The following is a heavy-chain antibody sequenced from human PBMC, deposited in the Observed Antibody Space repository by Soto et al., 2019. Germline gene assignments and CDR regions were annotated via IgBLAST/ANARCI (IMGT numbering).Heavy chain of an antibody. Sequence: QVQLVQSGAEVKKPGSSVKVSCGASGGTFSSYPINWVRQAPGQGLEWMGGIIPFFGTSNYAQKFQGRVTITADESTSTAYMELRSLRSEDTAVYYGARVGHITNYGMAVWGQGTTVTVSS. V-gene: IGHV1-69*01. J-gene: IGHJ6*02. D-gene: IGHD1-26*01. CDR3: ARVGHITNYGMAV. CDR1: GGTFSSYP. CDR2: IIPFFGTS.